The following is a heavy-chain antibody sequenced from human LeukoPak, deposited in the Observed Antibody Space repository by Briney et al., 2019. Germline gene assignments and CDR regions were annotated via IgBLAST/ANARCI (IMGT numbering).Heavy chain of an antibody. CDR1: GFTFSTYV. D-gene: IGHD6-19*01. CDR2: ILYDGSNK. V-gene: IGHV3-30*01. Sequence: GGSLRLSCAASGFTFSTYVMHWVRQAPGKGLQWVAVILYDGSNKYYADSVNGRFIISRDNSKNTLYLQMNSLTAEDTAVYYCARVVAGSVYNCGMDVWGQGTTVTVSS. J-gene: IGHJ6*02. CDR3: ARVVAGSVYNCGMDV.